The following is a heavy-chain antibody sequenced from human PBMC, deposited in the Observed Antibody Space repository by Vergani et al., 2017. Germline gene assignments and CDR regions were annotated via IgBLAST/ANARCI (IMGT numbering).Heavy chain of an antibody. CDR1: GGTFSSDT. V-gene: IGHV1-69*02. CDR3: ARASDAAAGIRY. Sequence: QVQLVQSGAEVKKPGSSVKVSCKASGGTFSSDTISWVRQAPGQGLEWMGRIIPILGIANYAQKFQGRVTITADKSTSTAYMELSSMRSEDTAVYYCARASDAAAGIRYWGQGTLVTVSS. CDR2: IIPILGIA. D-gene: IGHD6-13*01. J-gene: IGHJ4*02.